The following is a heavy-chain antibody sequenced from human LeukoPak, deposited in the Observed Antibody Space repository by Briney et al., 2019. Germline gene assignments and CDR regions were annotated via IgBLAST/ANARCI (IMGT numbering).Heavy chain of an antibody. CDR3: ARDRVKYSSGWSPLSNDAFDI. J-gene: IGHJ3*02. D-gene: IGHD6-19*01. CDR1: GYTFTSYG. Sequence: GASVKVSCKASGYTFTSYGMSWVRQAPGQGLEWMGCISSYSGNTNYAQKIQGRVTITTDTSTSTAYMELRSLRSDDRAVYYCARDRVKYSSGWSPLSNDAFDIWGQGTMVTVSS. V-gene: IGHV1-18*01. CDR2: ISSYSGNT.